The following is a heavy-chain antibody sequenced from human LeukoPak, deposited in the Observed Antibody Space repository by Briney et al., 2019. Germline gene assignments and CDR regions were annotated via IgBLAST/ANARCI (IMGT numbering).Heavy chain of an antibody. CDR1: GFTFDDYG. V-gene: IGHV3-20*04. D-gene: IGHD3-16*01. J-gene: IGHJ5*02. CDR3: AKGDKMLTWRRTYNRFDP. CDR2: INWNGDST. Sequence: PGGSLRLSCAASGFTFDDYGMSWVRQAPGKGLGWVSGINWNGDSTGYADSVKGRFTISRDNAKNSLYLQMNSLRAEDTAVYFCAKGDKMLTWRRTYNRFDPWGQGTLVTVSS.